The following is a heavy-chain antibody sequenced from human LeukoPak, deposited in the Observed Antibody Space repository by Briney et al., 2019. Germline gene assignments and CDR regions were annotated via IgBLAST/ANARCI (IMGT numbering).Heavy chain of an antibody. CDR1: GFTFSSYE. Sequence: PGGSLRLSCSASGFTFSSYEMTWVRQAPGKGLEWVSYISSSGSTIDYADSVKGRFTISRDNAKNSLYLQMNSLRAEDTAVFYCARERYYSSGRKLYYYYGMDVWGQGTTVTVSS. J-gene: IGHJ6*02. CDR3: ARERYYSSGRKLYYYYGMDV. V-gene: IGHV3-48*03. D-gene: IGHD3-10*01. CDR2: ISSSGSTI.